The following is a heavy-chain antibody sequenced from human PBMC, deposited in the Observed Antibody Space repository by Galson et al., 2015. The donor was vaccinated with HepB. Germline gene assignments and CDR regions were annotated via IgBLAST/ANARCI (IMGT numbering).Heavy chain of an antibody. Sequence: VKVSCKVSGYTFTDYYMHWVQQAPGKGLEWMGLVDPEDGETIYAEKFQGRVTITADTSTDTAYMELSSLRSEDTAVYYCATDLGVGATSSLPVAKYYYYMDVWGKGTTVTVSS. CDR2: VDPEDGET. V-gene: IGHV1-69-2*01. CDR3: ATDLGVGATSSLPVAKYYYYMDV. D-gene: IGHD1-26*01. CDR1: GYTFTDYY. J-gene: IGHJ6*03.